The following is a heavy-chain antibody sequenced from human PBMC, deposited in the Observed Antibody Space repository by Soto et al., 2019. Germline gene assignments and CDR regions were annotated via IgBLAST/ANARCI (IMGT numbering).Heavy chain of an antibody. J-gene: IGHJ4*02. V-gene: IGHV3-7*01. CDR1: GFTFSSYW. CDR3: ARGRRLGELSLYYFDY. CDR2: IKQDGSEK. Sequence: GGSLRLSCAASGFTFSSYWMSWVRQAPGKGLELVANIKQDGSEKYYVDSVKGRFTISRDNAKNSLYLQMNSLRAEDTAVYYCARGRRLGELSLYYFDYWGQGTLVTVSS. D-gene: IGHD3-16*02.